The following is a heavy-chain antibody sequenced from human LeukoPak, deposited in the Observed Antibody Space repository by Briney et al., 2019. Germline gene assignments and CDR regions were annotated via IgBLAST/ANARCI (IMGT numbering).Heavy chain of an antibody. V-gene: IGHV1-2*02. CDR1: GYTFTGYY. Sequence: GASVKVSCKASGYTFTGYYMHWVRQAPGQGLEWMGWINPNSGGTNYAQKFQGRVTMTRDTSISTAYMELSRLRSDDTAVYYCARVSRGYDFWSGLFDYWGQGTLVTVSS. CDR2: INPNSGGT. D-gene: IGHD3-3*01. J-gene: IGHJ4*02. CDR3: ARVSRGYDFWSGLFDY.